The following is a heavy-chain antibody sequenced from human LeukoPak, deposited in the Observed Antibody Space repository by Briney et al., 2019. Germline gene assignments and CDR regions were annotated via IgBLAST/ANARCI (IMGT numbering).Heavy chain of an antibody. J-gene: IGHJ4*02. D-gene: IGHD2-21*02. CDR1: GGSISNYH. V-gene: IGHV4-59*08. CDR2: IFYNGGT. CDR3: ASLRAYCGGDCPRDFDY. Sequence: SSETLSLTCTVSGGSISNYHWNWIRQPPGKGLEWIGNIFYNGGTNYNPSLKSRVTISVDTSKKQISLKLSSVTAADTAVYYCASLRAYCGGDCPRDFDYWGQGTLVTVSS.